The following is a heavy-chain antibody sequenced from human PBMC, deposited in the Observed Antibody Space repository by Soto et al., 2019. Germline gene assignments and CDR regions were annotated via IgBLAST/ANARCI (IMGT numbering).Heavy chain of an antibody. CDR3: ARGYCSSTSCYGGGYYYYYMDV. CDR1: GGTFSSYT. J-gene: IGHJ6*03. D-gene: IGHD2-2*01. CDR2: IIPILGIA. V-gene: IGHV1-69*02. Sequence: ASVKVSFKASGGTFSSYTISWVRQAPGQGLEWMGRIIPILGIANYAQKFQGRVTITADKSTSTAYMELSSLRSEDTAVYYCARGYCSSTSCYGGGYYYYYMDVWGKGTTVTVSS.